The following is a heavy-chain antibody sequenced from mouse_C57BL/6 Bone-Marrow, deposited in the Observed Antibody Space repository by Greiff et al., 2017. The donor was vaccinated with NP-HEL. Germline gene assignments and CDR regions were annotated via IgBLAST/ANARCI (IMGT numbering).Heavy chain of an antibody. CDR2: IYPGDGDT. Sequence: VQLQQSGPELVKPGASVKISCKASGYAFSSSWMNWVKQRPGKGLEWIGRIYPGDGDTNYNGKFKGKATLTADKSSSTAYMQLSSLTSEDSAVNFCARTGYFDYWGQGTTLTVSS. CDR1: GYAFSSSW. J-gene: IGHJ2*01. CDR3: ARTGYFDY. V-gene: IGHV1-82*01.